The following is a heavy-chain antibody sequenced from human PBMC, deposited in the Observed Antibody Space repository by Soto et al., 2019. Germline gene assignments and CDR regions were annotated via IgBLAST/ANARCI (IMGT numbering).Heavy chain of an antibody. CDR1: GFTFSRYG. J-gene: IGHJ4*02. CDR2: IWSDGTRE. CDR3: ARDLSVGGLDF. V-gene: IGHV3-33*01. Sequence: GGSLRLSCAASGFTFSRYGFHWVRQAPGKGLEWVALIWSDGTRENHADSVKGRFTISRDDSEQTLYLQMNSLRIDDTAIYYCARDLSVGGLDFRGQGTLVTVSS. D-gene: IGHD6-19*01.